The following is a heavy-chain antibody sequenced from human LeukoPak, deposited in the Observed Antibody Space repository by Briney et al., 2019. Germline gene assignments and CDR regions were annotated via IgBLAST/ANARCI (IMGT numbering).Heavy chain of an antibody. CDR1: GFTFRSYG. D-gene: IGHD4-11*01. CDR3: AKDRDYSNFVHYFFDY. CDR2: IRYDGTNK. Sequence: GGSLRLSCAASGFTFRSYGMHWVRQAPGKGLEWVAFIRYDGTNKYQADSVKGRFTISRVNSKNTLNLQMNSLRAEDTAVYYCAKDRDYSNFVHYFFDYWGQGTLVTVSS. J-gene: IGHJ4*02. V-gene: IGHV3-30*02.